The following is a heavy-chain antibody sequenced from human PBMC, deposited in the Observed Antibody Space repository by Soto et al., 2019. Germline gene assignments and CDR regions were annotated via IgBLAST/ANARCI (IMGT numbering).Heavy chain of an antibody. J-gene: IGHJ5*02. CDR1: GVTISTYY. Sequence: SETLSLTCAVSGVTISTYYWSWIRQPPGKGLEWIGYNYHSGTTNYNPSLKSRVTISVDTSTNQFSLRLTSVTAADTAVYFCARLRGETEKNHFDPWGQGDLVTV. V-gene: IGHV4-59*08. CDR3: ARLRGETEKNHFDP. CDR2: NYHSGTT. D-gene: IGHD3-16*01.